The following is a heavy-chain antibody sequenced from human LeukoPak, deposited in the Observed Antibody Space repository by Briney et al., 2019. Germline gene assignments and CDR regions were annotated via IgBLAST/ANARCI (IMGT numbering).Heavy chain of an antibody. Sequence: PSETLSLTCTVSGGSISSSSYYWGWIRQPPGKGLEWIGSIYYSGSTYYNPSLKSRVTISVDTSKNQFSLKLSSVTAADTAVYYCARVPIAAAVDGMDVWGQGTTVTVSS. J-gene: IGHJ6*02. CDR1: GGSISSSSYY. V-gene: IGHV4-39*07. CDR3: ARVPIAAAVDGMDV. CDR2: IYYSGST. D-gene: IGHD6-13*01.